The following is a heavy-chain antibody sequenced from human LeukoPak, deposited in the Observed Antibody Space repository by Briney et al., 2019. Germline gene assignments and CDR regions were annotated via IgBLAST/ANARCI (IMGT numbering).Heavy chain of an antibody. D-gene: IGHD3/OR15-3a*01. CDR1: GFTFSSYG. Sequence: PGGSLRLSCAASGFTFSSYGMHWVRQAPGKGLEWVAVISYDGSNKYYADSVKGRFTISRDNSKNTLYLQMNSLRAEDTAVYYCARSMDRHYDYWGQGTLVTVSS. V-gene: IGHV3-30*03. CDR2: ISYDGSNK. CDR3: ARSMDRHYDY. J-gene: IGHJ4*02.